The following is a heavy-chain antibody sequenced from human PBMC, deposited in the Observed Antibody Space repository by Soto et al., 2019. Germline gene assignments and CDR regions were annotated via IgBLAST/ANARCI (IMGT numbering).Heavy chain of an antibody. J-gene: IGHJ1*01. D-gene: IGHD6-13*01. Sequence: EVQLVESGGGLGQRGRSLRLSCAASGFTFDDYAMHWVRQVPGKGLEWVSGINWNSGSIGYGDSVKGRFGISRDNAKNSLHLQMNSLSAEDTAFYYRVKDGSINWYSGDFRHSGQGTLVTVSS. CDR3: VKDGSINWYSGDFRH. CDR2: INWNSGSI. CDR1: GFTFDDYA. V-gene: IGHV3-9*01.